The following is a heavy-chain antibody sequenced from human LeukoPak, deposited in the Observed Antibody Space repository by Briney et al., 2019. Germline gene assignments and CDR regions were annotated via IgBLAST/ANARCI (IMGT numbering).Heavy chain of an antibody. CDR1: GFSLNTRGVG. D-gene: IGHD3-22*01. V-gene: IGHV2-5*02. J-gene: IGHJ4*02. CDR2: IYWDDDR. Sequence: ESGPTLVNPTQTLTLTCTFSGFSLNTRGVGVGWVCQPPGRALEWLALIYWDDDRRYSPSLKSRLTITKNTSRNQVVLTMTDMDPVDTATYFCAHRKNYYDSSVFDNWGQGTLVTVSS. CDR3: AHRKNYYDSSVFDN.